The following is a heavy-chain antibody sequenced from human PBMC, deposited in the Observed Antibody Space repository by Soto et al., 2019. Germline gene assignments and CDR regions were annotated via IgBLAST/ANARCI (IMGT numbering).Heavy chain of an antibody. CDR3: ARQSEYYYASGRAAPLYGMDV. D-gene: IGHD3-10*01. CDR2: GYYSGST. J-gene: IGHJ6*02. CDR1: GGSISSISSH. V-gene: IGHV4-39*01. Sequence: QLQLQESGPGLVKPSETLSLTCTVSGGSISSISSHWGWIRQPPGKGLEWIGNGYYSGSTYSNPSLNSRLTISAAPSKTQSSLKLSSVTAADPAVYFCARQSEYYYASGRAAPLYGMDVWGQGTTVTVSS.